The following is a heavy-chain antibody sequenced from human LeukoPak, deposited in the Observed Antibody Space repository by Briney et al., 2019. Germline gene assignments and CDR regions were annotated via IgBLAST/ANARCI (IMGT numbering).Heavy chain of an antibody. V-gene: IGHV3-48*03. CDR1: GFTFSSYA. Sequence: GGSLRLSCAASGFTFSSYAMNWVRQAPGKGLEWVSYISADGATIYYADSVKGRFTISRDNLKSSLFLQMSSLRAEDTAVYYCAGSRYPEPQDLNYWGQGTLVIVS. D-gene: IGHD3-10*01. CDR3: AGSRYPEPQDLNY. J-gene: IGHJ4*02. CDR2: ISADGATI.